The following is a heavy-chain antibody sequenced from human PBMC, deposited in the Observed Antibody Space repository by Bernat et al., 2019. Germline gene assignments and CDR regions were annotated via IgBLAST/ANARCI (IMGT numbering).Heavy chain of an antibody. CDR3: AILDLGYCTSTSCYYYYGMDV. V-gene: IGHV4-30-4*01. CDR2: IYYSGTT. CDR1: GGSISSGDYY. D-gene: IGHD2-2*01. Sequence: QVQLQESGPGLVKPSQTLSLTCTVPGGSISSGDYYWSWIRQPPGKGLEWIGYIYYSGTTYYNPSLKSRLTIAVDTSRDRFSMKLSSEAATDTAVYYCAILDLGYCTSTSCYYYYGMDVWGQGTTVTVSS. J-gene: IGHJ6*02.